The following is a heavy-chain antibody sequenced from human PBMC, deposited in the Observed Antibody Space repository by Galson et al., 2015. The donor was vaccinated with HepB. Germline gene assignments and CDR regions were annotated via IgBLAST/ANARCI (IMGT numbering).Heavy chain of an antibody. CDR1: GFAFSNAW. D-gene: IGHD5-24*01. V-gene: IGHV3-15*01. J-gene: IGHJ5*02. CDR3: ARAPPRDGYNTRGHHNWFDP. CDR2: IKSKTDGGTT. Sequence: SLRLSCAASGFAFSNAWMSWVRQAPGKGLEWVGRIKSKTDGGTTDYAAPAKGRFTISRDDSKNTLYLQMNSLRAEDTAVYYCARAPPRDGYNTRGHHNWFDPWGQGTLVTVSS.